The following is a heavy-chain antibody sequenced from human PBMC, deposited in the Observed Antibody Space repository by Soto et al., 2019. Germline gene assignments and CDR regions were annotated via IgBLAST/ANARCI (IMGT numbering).Heavy chain of an antibody. D-gene: IGHD3-10*01. CDR3: ARVFLGFGGKTKYYFDY. CDR2: IYYSGST. CDR1: GGSISSGGYY. V-gene: IGHV4-31*03. J-gene: IGHJ4*02. Sequence: QVQLQESGPGLVKPSQTLSLTCTVSGGSISSGGYYWSWIRQHPGKGLEWIGYIYYSGSTYYNPSLKSRVTIPVDTSKNQFSLKLSSVTAADTAVYYCARVFLGFGGKTKYYFDYWGQGTLVTVSS.